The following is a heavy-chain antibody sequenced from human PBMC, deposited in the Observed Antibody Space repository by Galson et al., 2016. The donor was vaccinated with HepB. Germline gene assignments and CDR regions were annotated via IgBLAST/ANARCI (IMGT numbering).Heavy chain of an antibody. CDR3: AKGALHGYNRGFSYFHY. V-gene: IGHV3-23*01. CDR2: ISASGDST. D-gene: IGHD1-1*01. J-gene: IGHJ4*02. CDR1: GFTFSTYA. Sequence: SLRLSCAASGFTFSTYAMSWVRQAPGKGLEWVSAISASGDSTHSADSVKGRFTISSDNSKNTLYLQMTSLRAVDTAVYYCAKGALHGYNRGFSYFHYWGQGTLVTVSP.